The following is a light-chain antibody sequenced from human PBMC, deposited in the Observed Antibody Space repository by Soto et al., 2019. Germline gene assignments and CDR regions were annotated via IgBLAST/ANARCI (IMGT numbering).Light chain of an antibody. CDR2: GAS. J-gene: IGKJ1*01. CDR1: QSVSSN. V-gene: IGKV3-15*01. Sequence: EIVMTQSPATLSVSPGERATLSCRASQSVSSNLPWYQQRPGQAPRLLIYGASSRATGIPARFSGSESGTEFTLTISSLQSEDFAVYYCQQYYLWPRTFGQGTKVEIK. CDR3: QQYYLWPRT.